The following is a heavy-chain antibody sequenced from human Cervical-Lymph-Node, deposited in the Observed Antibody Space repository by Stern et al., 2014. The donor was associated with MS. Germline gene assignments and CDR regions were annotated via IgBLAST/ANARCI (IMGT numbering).Heavy chain of an antibody. V-gene: IGHV3-23*04. J-gene: IGHJ4*02. CDR1: GFTFSSYA. CDR3: ARNSGYQLALDY. CDR2: ISGSGGST. D-gene: IGHD2-2*01. Sequence: DQLVASGGGLVQPGGALRLSCAASGFTFSSYAMSWVRQAPGKGLEWVSAISGSGGSTYYADSVKGRFTISRDNSKNTLYLQMNSLRAEDTAVYYCARNSGYQLALDYWGQGTLVTVSS.